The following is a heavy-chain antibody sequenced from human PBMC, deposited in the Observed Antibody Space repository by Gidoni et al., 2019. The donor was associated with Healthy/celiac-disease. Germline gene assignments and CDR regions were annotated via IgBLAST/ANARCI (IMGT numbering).Heavy chain of an antibody. J-gene: IGHJ4*02. CDR1: VFTFSSYS. Sequence: EVQLVESGGGLVKPGGSLRLSCAASVFTFSSYSMNWVRQAPGKGLEWVSSISSSSSYIYYADSVKGRFTISRDNAKNSLYLQMNSLRAEDTAVYYCAREGYSYGYNNFDYWGQGTLVTVSS. D-gene: IGHD5-18*01. V-gene: IGHV3-21*01. CDR2: ISSSSSYI. CDR3: AREGYSYGYNNFDY.